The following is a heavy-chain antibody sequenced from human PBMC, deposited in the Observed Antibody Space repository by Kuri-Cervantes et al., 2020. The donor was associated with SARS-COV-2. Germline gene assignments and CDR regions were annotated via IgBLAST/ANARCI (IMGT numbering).Heavy chain of an antibody. CDR3: ARSGSGDYYFDY. Sequence: GGSLRLSCAASGFTFDDYAMHWVRQAPGKGLEWVSGISWNSGSIGYADSVKGRFTISRDNAKNSLYLQMNSLRAEDTALYYCARSGSGDYYFDYWGQGTLVTVSS. J-gene: IGHJ4*02. V-gene: IGHV3-9*01. CDR1: GFTFDDYA. D-gene: IGHD4-17*01. CDR2: ISWNSGSI.